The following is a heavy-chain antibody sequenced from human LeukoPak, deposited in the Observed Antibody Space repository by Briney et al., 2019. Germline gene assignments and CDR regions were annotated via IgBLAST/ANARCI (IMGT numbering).Heavy chain of an antibody. CDR1: GFSFSSYA. CDR3: ANERGYNYGCSFDY. CDR2: IPNDGSKT. V-gene: IGHV3-30-3*02. J-gene: IGHJ4*02. Sequence: PGGSLRLSCAASGFSFSSYAMHWVRQAPGKGLEWVAAIPNDGSKTYYADSVKGRFTISRDNSKNTLYLQMNSLRAEDTAVYYCANERGYNYGCSFDYWGQGTLVTVSS. D-gene: IGHD5-18*01.